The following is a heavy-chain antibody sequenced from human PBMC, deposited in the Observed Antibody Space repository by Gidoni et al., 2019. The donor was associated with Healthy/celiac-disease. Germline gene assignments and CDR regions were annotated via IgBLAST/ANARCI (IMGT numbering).Heavy chain of an antibody. D-gene: IGHD3-22*01. J-gene: IGHJ3*02. V-gene: IGHV4-61*02. CDR1: GGSISSGSYY. Sequence: QVQLQESGPGLVKPSQTLSLTGTVSGGSISSGSYYWSWIRQPAGKGLEWIGRIYTSGSTNYHPSLKSRVTISVDTSKNQFSLKLSSVTAADTAVYYCAREFALIVAPPGAFDIWGQGTMVTVSS. CDR3: AREFALIVAPPGAFDI. CDR2: IYTSGST.